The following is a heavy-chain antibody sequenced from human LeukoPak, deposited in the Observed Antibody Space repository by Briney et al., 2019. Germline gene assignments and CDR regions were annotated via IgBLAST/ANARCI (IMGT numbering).Heavy chain of an antibody. CDR2: INQDGSGK. V-gene: IGHV3-7*01. CDR1: GFTFSSYW. D-gene: IGHD4-17*01. J-gene: IGHJ6*02. Sequence: GGSLRLSCAASGFTFSSYWMSWVRQAPGKGLEWVATINQDGSGKYYVDSVKGRFTISRDNSQNTLYLQMNSLRAEDTAVYFCAKEGPATVTSRRARYYGLDVWGRGTTVAVSS. CDR3: AKEGPATVTSRRARYYGLDV.